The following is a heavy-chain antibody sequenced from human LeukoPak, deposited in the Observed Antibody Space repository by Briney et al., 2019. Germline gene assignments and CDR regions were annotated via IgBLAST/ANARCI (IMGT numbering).Heavy chain of an antibody. V-gene: IGHV3-11*01. J-gene: IGHJ4*02. CDR2: ISSSGSTI. CDR1: GFTFSDYY. Sequence: GGSLRLSCAASGFTFSDYYMSWIRQAPGKGLEWVSYISSSGSTIYYADSVKGRFTISRDNAKNSLYLQINSLRAEDTAIYYCARGLPATLLDYWGQGTLVTVSS. CDR3: ARGLPATLLDY. D-gene: IGHD2-2*01.